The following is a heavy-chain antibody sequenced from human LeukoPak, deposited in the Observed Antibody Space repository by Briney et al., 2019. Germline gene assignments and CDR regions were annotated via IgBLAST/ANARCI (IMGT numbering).Heavy chain of an antibody. CDR2: IYTGGST. CDR3: ARERTTSGYILAY. J-gene: IGHJ4*02. V-gene: IGHV3-53*01. D-gene: IGHD3-22*01. Sequence: GGSLRLSCAASGFAVGSYYMSWVRQAPGKGLEWVSVIYTGGSTYYADSVKGRFTISGDNSKNTLFLQMNSLRVEDTAVYYCARERTTSGYILAYWGQGTLVAVSA. CDR1: GFAVGSYY.